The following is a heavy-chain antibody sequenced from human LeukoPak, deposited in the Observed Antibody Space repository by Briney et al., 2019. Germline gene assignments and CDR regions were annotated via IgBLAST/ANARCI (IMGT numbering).Heavy chain of an antibody. CDR2: ISYDGSNK. CDR3: ARVDYSNHYYFDY. D-gene: IGHD4-11*01. Sequence: GGSLRLSCAASGFTFSSYAMHWVRQAPGKGLEWVAVISYDGSNKYYADSVKGRFTISRDNSKNTLYLQMNSLRAEDTAVYYCARVDYSNHYYFDYWGQGTLVTVSS. J-gene: IGHJ4*02. V-gene: IGHV3-30-3*01. CDR1: GFTFSSYA.